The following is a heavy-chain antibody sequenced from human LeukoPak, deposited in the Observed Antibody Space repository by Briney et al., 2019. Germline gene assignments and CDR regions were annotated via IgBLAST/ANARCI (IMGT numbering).Heavy chain of an antibody. D-gene: IGHD6-19*01. CDR3: ATVVRDASAWKVFEY. V-gene: IGHV1-69*13. CDR1: GGTFSSYA. CDR2: IIPIFGTA. J-gene: IGHJ4*02. Sequence: SVKVSCKASGGTFSSYAISWVRQAPGQGLEWMGGIIPIFGTANYAQKFQGRVTITADESTSTGYMELSSLRSEDTAVYYCATVVRDASAWKVFEYWGQGTLVTVSS.